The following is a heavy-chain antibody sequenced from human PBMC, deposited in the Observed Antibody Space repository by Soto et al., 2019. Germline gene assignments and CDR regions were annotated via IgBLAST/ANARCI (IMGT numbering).Heavy chain of an antibody. D-gene: IGHD2-2*01. V-gene: IGHV3-30-3*01. CDR2: ISYDGSIK. CDR3: ARGVIVVVPDAWPYYYSGMYV. J-gene: IGHJ6*04. CDR1: GFTFSNFA. Sequence: PGGTLRISCAASGFTFSNFAMHWVRQAPVKGLEWVGTISYDGSIKYHVDSVKGRFTISRDNSKNTLYLQMNSLRPEDTAVYYCARGVIVVVPDAWPYYYSGMYVLFKWTTLIVS.